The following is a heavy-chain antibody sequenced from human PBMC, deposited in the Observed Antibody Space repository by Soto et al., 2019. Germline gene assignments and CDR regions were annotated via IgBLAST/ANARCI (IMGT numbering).Heavy chain of an antibody. Sequence: SETLSLTCAVYGGSFSDHHWTWIRQPPGQGLEWIGEVNHSGTTNYNSSPKNRVIVSADTSKNQFSLRLRSVTAADTAVYYCARGAVLTGVPQRDAPDKGPLDYWGQGTLVTVSS. CDR2: VNHSGTT. CDR1: GGSFSDHH. V-gene: IGHV4-34*01. J-gene: IGHJ4*02. CDR3: ARGAVLTGVPQRDAPDKGPLDY. D-gene: IGHD3-9*01.